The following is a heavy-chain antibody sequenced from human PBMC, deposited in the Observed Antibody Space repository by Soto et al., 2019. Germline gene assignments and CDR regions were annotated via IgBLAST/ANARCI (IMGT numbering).Heavy chain of an antibody. CDR3: ARQIYDSDTGPNFQYYFDS. CDR2: IDPSDSQT. V-gene: IGHV5-10-1*01. J-gene: IGHJ4*02. Sequence: PGQPLKNPCNGAGYSFADYWITWVRQKTGKGLEWMGRIDPSDSQTYYSPSFRGHVTISVTKSITTVSLQWSSLRASDTAMYYCARQIYDSDTGPNFQYYFDSWGQGTPVTVSS. D-gene: IGHD3-22*01. CDR1: GYSFADYW.